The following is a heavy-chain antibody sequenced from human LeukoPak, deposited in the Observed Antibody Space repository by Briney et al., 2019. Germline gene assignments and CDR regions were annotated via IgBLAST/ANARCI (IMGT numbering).Heavy chain of an antibody. CDR1: GFTFSNYW. J-gene: IGHJ4*02. D-gene: IGHD6-19*01. CDR2: IKFDGSEK. CDR3: AKDVYSSGWYWIDY. Sequence: GGSLRLSCAASGFTFSNYWMTWVRQAPGKGLEWVASIKFDGSEKYYVDSVKGRFTISRDNAKNSLYLQMNSLRAEDTALYYCAKDVYSSGWYWIDYWGQGTLVTVSS. V-gene: IGHV3-7*03.